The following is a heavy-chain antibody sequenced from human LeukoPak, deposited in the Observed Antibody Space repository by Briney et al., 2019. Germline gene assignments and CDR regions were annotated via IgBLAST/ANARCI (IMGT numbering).Heavy chain of an antibody. Sequence: QPSETLSLTCTVSGGSISSYYWSWIRQPPGKGLEWIGYIYYSGSANYNPSLKSRVTISVDTSKNRFSLKLSSVTAADTAVYYCARLEVVPAASNNWFDPWGQGTLVTVSS. CDR1: GGSISSYY. CDR2: IYYSGSA. V-gene: IGHV4-59*08. D-gene: IGHD2-2*01. J-gene: IGHJ5*02. CDR3: ARLEVVPAASNNWFDP.